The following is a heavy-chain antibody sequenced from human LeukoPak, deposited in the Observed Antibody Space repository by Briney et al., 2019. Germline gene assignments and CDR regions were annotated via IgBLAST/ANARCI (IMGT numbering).Heavy chain of an antibody. CDR2: ISYDGTNK. CDR3: ARRWGSSTPWDY. J-gene: IGHJ4*02. D-gene: IGHD3-16*01. V-gene: IGHV3-30-3*01. Sequence: GGSLRLSCAASGFTFSSYAMNWVRQAPGKGLEWVALISYDGTNKYYADSVKGRFTISRDNSKNTLYLQMSSLRPDDTAVYYCARRWGSSTPWDYWGQGTLVTVSS. CDR1: GFTFSSYA.